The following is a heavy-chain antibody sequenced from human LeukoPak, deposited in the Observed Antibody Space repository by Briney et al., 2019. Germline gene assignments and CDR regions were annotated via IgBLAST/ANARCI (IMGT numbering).Heavy chain of an antibody. D-gene: IGHD6-13*01. CDR1: GYTFTSYG. J-gene: IGHJ4*02. CDR3: ARDTPSSAGAATLDY. CDR2: ISAYNGNT. Sequence: ASVTVSCKASGYTFTSYGISWVRQAPGLGLEWMGWISAYNGNTKYAQNLRDRVTMTTDTSTSTAYMELRSLRSDDTAVYFCARDTPSSAGAATLDYWGQGALVIVSS. V-gene: IGHV1-18*01.